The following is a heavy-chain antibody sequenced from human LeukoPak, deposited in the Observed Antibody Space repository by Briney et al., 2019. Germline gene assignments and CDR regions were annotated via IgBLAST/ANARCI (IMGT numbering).Heavy chain of an antibody. D-gene: IGHD2-21*02. Sequence: GGSLRLSCAASGFTFSNAWMSWVRQAPGKGLEWVGRIKSKTDGGTTDYAAPVKGRFTISRDDSKNTLYLQMNSLRAEDTAVYYCARDPPVTARDWGQRTLVTVSS. CDR2: IKSKTDGGTT. V-gene: IGHV3-15*01. J-gene: IGHJ4*02. CDR1: GFTFSNAW. CDR3: ARDPPVTARD.